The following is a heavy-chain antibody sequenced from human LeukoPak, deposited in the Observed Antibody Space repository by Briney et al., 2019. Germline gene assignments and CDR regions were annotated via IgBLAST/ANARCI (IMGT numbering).Heavy chain of an antibody. V-gene: IGHV4-39*01. J-gene: IGHJ2*01. CDR2: IHYTGNA. CDR1: GDSLNNSNYF. CDR3: ARPVDWYFDA. Sequence: SETLSLTCTVSGDSLNNSNYFWGWIRQPSGKGLEWIATIHYTGNAYYNPSLTSRLTISVDMSRNQFSLKLTSVTAADTAEYYCARPVDWYFDAWGRGTLVTVSS.